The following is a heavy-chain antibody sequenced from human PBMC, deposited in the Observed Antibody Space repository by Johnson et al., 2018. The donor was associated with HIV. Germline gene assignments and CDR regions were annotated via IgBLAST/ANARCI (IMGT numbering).Heavy chain of an antibody. CDR2: IYSGGST. J-gene: IGHJ3*02. CDR3: TTRTWLDAFDI. V-gene: IGHV3-53*01. D-gene: IGHD5-24*01. CDR1: GLIVSSSY. Sequence: VQLVESGGGLIQPGGSLRLSCAASGLIVSSSYMTWVRQGPGKGLEWVSVIYSGGSTYYADSVKGRFTISRDNSKNTLYVQMNSLRAEDTAVYYCTTRTWLDAFDIWGQGTMVTVSS.